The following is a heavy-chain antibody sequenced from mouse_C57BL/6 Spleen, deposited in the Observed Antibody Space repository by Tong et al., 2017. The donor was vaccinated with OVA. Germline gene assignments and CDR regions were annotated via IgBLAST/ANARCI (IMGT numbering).Heavy chain of an antibody. J-gene: IGHJ1*03. CDR3: ARDPFTTVVRYWYFDV. CDR1: GFTFSSYG. Sequence: EVQLQESGGGLVKPGGSLKLSCAASGFTFSSYGMSWVRQTPDKRLEWVATISSGGSYTYYPDNVKGRFTISRDNAKNNLYLQMRQLKSEDTAMYYCARDPFTTVVRYWYFDVWGTGTTVTVSS. V-gene: IGHV5-4*01. D-gene: IGHD1-1*01. CDR2: ISSGGSYT.